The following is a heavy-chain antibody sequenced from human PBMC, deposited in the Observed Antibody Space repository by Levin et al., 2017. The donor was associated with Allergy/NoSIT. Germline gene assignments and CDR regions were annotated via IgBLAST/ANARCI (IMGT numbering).Heavy chain of an antibody. CDR2: ISGSGGST. D-gene: IGHD4-17*01. CDR3: AKRGPNGDYFDF. J-gene: IGHJ4*02. Sequence: GESRKISCAASGFTFSSSAMSWVRQPPGKGLEWVSAISGSGGSTYYADSVKGRFTISRDYSKNTLYLRMNSLRAEDTAVYYCAKRGPNGDYFDFWGQGTLVTVSS. V-gene: IGHV3-23*01. CDR1: GFTFSSSA.